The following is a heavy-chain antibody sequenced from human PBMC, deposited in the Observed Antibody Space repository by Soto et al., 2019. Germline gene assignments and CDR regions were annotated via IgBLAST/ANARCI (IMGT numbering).Heavy chain of an antibody. CDR3: ARDRVDCSGGNCWRSVEDT. V-gene: IGHV1-46*01. CDR2: IDPSGGGT. Sequence: ASVKVSCKASGYTFTIYYMHWVRHAPGQGLEWMGIIDPSGGGTSYAQKFQGRLTMTRDTSTSTVYMELSSLRSEDTAVYYCARDRVDCSGGNCWRSVEDTWG. CDR1: GYTFTIYY. D-gene: IGHD2-15*01. J-gene: IGHJ5*01.